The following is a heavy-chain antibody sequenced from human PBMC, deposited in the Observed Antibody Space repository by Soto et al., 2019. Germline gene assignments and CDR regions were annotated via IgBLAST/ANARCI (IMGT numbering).Heavy chain of an antibody. CDR1: GYTFTSYG. J-gene: IGHJ6*02. D-gene: IGHD2-8*01. CDR3: AREGSIVLMVYATNYYYYGMDV. CDR2: ISAYNGNT. Sequence: SVKVSCKASGYTFTSYGISWVRQAPGQGLEWMGWISAYNGNTNYAQKLQGRVTMTTDTSTSTAYMELRSLRSDDTAVYYCAREGSIVLMVYATNYYYYGMDVWGHGTTVTVSS. V-gene: IGHV1-18*01.